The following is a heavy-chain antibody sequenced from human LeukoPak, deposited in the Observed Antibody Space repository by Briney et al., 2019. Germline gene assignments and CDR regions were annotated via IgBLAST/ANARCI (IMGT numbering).Heavy chain of an antibody. CDR1: GYSITSYW. J-gene: IGHJ3*02. D-gene: IGHD5-24*01. CDR2: LYPGDSDN. V-gene: IGHV5-51*01. Sequence: GESLKISCNGSGYSITSYWIGWVRQLAGKGLEGRGILYPGDSDNRYSPSYQGQVTISAAKSISTAYLQWSSLKDSDTAMYYCARRSVVEMATIAAFDIWGQGTMVTVSS. CDR3: ARRSVVEMATIAAFDI.